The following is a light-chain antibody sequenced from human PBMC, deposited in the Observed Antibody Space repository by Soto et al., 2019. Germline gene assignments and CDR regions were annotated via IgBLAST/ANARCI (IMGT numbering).Light chain of an antibody. Sequence: EIVLTQSPGTLSLSPGERVTLSCRASQSVCSRCLAWYQQKPGQSPRLLIYGASRRATGIPDRFSGSGSGTDFTLTISRLEPEDFAVYYCQHYGTPPWTFGQGTKVGIK. CDR2: GAS. CDR1: QSVCSRC. J-gene: IGKJ1*01. V-gene: IGKV3-20*01. CDR3: QHYGTPPWT.